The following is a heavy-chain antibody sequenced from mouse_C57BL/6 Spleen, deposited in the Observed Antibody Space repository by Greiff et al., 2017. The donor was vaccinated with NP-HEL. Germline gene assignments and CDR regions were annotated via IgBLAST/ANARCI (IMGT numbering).Heavy chain of an antibody. J-gene: IGHJ3*01. CDR2: IDPSDSYT. CDR3: ARVGYYGSSPAWFAY. Sequence: QVQLQQPGAELVMPGASVKLSCKASGYTFTSYWLHWVKQRPGRGLEWIGEIDPSDSYTNYNQKFKGKSTLTVDKSSSTAYMQLSSLTSEDSAVYYCARVGYYGSSPAWFAYWGQGTLVTVSA. CDR1: GYTFTSYW. V-gene: IGHV1-69*01. D-gene: IGHD1-1*01.